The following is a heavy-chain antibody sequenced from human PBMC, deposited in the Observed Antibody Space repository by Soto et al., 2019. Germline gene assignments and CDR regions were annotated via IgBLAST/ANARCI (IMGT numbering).Heavy chain of an antibody. CDR3: VTYFGYISGP. CDR1: GFTLSDHY. J-gene: IGHJ5*02. Sequence: XGSLRLSCEGAGFTLSDHYMDWVRQAPGKGLDWVGRGRNRGNNYVTEYATSVKGRFTISRDDSKNSVHLQMNSLKTEDTARYHCVTYFGYISGPWGQGTLVTVSS. V-gene: IGHV3-72*01. D-gene: IGHD5-18*01. CDR2: GRNRGNNYVT.